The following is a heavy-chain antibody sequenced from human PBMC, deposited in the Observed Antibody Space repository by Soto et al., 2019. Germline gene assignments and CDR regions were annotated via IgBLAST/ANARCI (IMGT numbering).Heavy chain of an antibody. CDR1: GFTVRSSY. J-gene: IGHJ4*02. V-gene: IGHV3-66*01. CDR3: ALHCTGGNCFGY. D-gene: IGHD2-8*02. Sequence: EVQVVESGGGLAQPGGSLSLSCAASGFTVRSSYMSWVRQAPGKRLEWVSVIYAGDDTFYADSVKGRFTISRDNSENTLYLQMNSLRVEDTAVYYCALHCTGGNCFGYWGQGTLVTVSS. CDR2: IYAGDDT.